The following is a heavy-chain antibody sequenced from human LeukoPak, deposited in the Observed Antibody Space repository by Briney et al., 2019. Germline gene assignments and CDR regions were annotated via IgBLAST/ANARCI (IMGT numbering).Heavy chain of an antibody. CDR1: GFTFSSYA. Sequence: GGSLRLSCAASGFTFSSYAMSWVRQAPGKGLEWVSAISGSGGSTYYADSVKGRFTISRDNSKSTLYLQMNSLRAEDTAVYYCSRHNSGSYYSPFWFDPWGQGTLVTVSS. J-gene: IGHJ5*02. V-gene: IGHV3-23*01. CDR2: ISGSGGST. D-gene: IGHD3-10*01. CDR3: SRHNSGSYYSPFWFDP.